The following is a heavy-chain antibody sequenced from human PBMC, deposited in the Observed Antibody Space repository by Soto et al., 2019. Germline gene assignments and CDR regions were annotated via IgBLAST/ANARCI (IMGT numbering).Heavy chain of an antibody. V-gene: IGHV4-34*01. D-gene: IGHD6-19*01. CDR2: INHSGST. CDR3: ARGSLAVAGTGVVRYFDY. CDR1: GGSFSGYY. Sequence: QVQLQQWGAGLLKPSETLALTCAVYGGSFSGYYWSWIRQPPGKGLVWIVEINHSGSTNYNPSLKSRVTISGDTSKNQFSLKLRSVTAADTAVYYCARGSLAVAGTGVVRYFDYWGQGTLVTVSS. J-gene: IGHJ4*02.